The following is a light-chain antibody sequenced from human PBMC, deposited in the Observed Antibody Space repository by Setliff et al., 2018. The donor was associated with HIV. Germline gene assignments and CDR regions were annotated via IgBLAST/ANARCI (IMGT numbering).Light chain of an antibody. CDR2: DFS. CDR1: SSDVGGYNY. V-gene: IGLV2-14*03. J-gene: IGLJ1*01. CDR3: SSYTSTSTLFV. Sequence: QSALTQPASMSGSPGQSITISCTGTSSDVGGYNYVSWYQQHPGKAPKLRIYDFSNRPSGVSNRFSGSKSGNTASLTISGLQAEDEADYYCSSYTSTSTLFVFGTGTKVTVL.